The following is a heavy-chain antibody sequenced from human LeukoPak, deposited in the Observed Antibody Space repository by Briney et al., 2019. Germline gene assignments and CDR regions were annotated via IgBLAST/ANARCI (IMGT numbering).Heavy chain of an antibody. D-gene: IGHD3-3*01. CDR2: ISYDGSNK. CDR3: ARVAGYDFWSGYFQA. Sequence: GGPLRLSCAASGFTFSSYAMHWVRQAPGKGLEWVAVISYDGSNKYYADSVKGRFTISRDNSKNTLYLQMNSLRAEDTAVYYCARVAGYDFWSGYFQAWGQGTLVTVSS. V-gene: IGHV3-30*01. CDR1: GFTFSSYA. J-gene: IGHJ5*02.